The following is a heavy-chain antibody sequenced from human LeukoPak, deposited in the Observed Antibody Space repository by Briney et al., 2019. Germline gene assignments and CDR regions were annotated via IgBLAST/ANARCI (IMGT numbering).Heavy chain of an antibody. V-gene: IGHV4-38-2*02. CDR2: IYHSGST. Sequence: SETLSLTCTVSGYSISSGYYWGWIRQPPGKGLEWIGSIYHSGSTYYNPSLKSRVTISVDTSKNQFSLKLSSVTAADTAVYYCAGQRITMVRGVIRGNWFDPWGQGTPVTVSS. D-gene: IGHD3-10*01. CDR1: GYSISSGYY. CDR3: AGQRITMVRGVIRGNWFDP. J-gene: IGHJ5*02.